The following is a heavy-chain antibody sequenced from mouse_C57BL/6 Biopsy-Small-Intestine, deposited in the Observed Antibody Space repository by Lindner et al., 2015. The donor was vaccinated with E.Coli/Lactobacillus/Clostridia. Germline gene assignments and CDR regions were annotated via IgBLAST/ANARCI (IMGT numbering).Heavy chain of an antibody. D-gene: IGHD2-4*01. CDR3: ARSANYDYYWYFDV. J-gene: IGHJ1*03. Sequence: VQLQESGAELARPGASVKLSCKASGYTFTSYGISWVKQRTGQGLEWIGEIYPRSGNTYYNEKFKGKATLTADKSSSTAYMELRSLTSEDSAVYFCARSANYDYYWYFDVWGTGTTVTVSS. CDR2: IYPRSGNT. V-gene: IGHV1-81*01. CDR1: GYTFTSYG.